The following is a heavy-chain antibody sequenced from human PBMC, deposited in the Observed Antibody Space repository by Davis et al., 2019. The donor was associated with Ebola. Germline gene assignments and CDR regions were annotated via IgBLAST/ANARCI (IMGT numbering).Heavy chain of an antibody. CDR3: ARVVGSTTSWFDP. V-gene: IGHV4-59*12. J-gene: IGHJ5*02. D-gene: IGHD1-26*01. CDR2: IYYSGST. CDR1: GGSISSYY. Sequence: SETLSLTCTVSGGSISSYYWSWILQPPGRGLEWIGYIYYSGSTNYNHSLKSRVTISVDTSKNQFSLKLSPVTAADTAVYYCARVVGSTTSWFDPWGQGTLVTVSS.